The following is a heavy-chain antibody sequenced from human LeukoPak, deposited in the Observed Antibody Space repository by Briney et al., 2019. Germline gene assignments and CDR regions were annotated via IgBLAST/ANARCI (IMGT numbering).Heavy chain of an antibody. CDR1: GGSISSYY. D-gene: IGHD3-22*01. CDR3: ARRAFSSGYYYFDY. Sequence: SETLSLPFTVSGGSISSYYWSWIRQPPGKGLEWIGYIYYSGSTNYNPSLKSRVTISVDTSKNQFSLKLSSVTAADTAVYYCARRAFSSGYYYFDYWGQGTLVTVSS. V-gene: IGHV4-59*08. J-gene: IGHJ4*02. CDR2: IYYSGST.